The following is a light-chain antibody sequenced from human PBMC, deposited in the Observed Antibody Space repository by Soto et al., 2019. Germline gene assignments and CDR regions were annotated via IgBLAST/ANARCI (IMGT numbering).Light chain of an antibody. Sequence: DNQMTQSPSSLSASVGDRVTITCRASQGISNYLAWYQQKPGKVPKLLIHAASTLQSGAPSRFSGSGSGTDFTLSISSLQPEDVATYYCQQYGRSSWTFGQGTKVDIK. CDR2: AAS. CDR3: QQYGRSSWT. V-gene: IGKV1-27*01. J-gene: IGKJ1*01. CDR1: QGISNY.